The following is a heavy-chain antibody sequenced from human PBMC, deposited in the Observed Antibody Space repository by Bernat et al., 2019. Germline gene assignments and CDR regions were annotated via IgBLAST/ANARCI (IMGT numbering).Heavy chain of an antibody. Sequence: QVQLQQWGAGLLKPSETLSLTCAVYGGSFSGYYWSWIRQPPGKGLEWIGEINHSGSTNYNPSLKSRVTISVDTSKNQFSLKPSAVTAADTAVYYCARGLLSKLRYGDWPPDYWGQGTLVTVSS. CDR3: ARGLLSKLRYGDWPPDY. CDR2: INHSGST. V-gene: IGHV4-34*01. CDR1: GGSFSGYY. J-gene: IGHJ4*02. D-gene: IGHD3-9*01.